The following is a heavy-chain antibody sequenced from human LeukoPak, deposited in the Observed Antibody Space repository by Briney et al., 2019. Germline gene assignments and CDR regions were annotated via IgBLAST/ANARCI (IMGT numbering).Heavy chain of an antibody. CDR2: IYSGGNT. CDR3: TRGAYCSSTSCYDLDY. Sequence: GGSLRLSCAASGFTVSTNYMNWVRQAPGKGLEWVSVIYSGGNTFYADSVKGRFTISRDNSENTLFLQMNSLRAEDTAVYYCTRGAYCSSTSCYDLDYWGQGTLVTVSS. CDR1: GFTVSTNY. D-gene: IGHD2-2*01. V-gene: IGHV3-53*01. J-gene: IGHJ4*02.